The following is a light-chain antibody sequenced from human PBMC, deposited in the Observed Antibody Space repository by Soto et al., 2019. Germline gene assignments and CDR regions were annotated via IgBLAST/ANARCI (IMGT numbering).Light chain of an antibody. CDR1: SSDVGTYNL. CDR2: EGS. J-gene: IGLJ2*01. V-gene: IGLV2-23*01. CDR3: CSYAGSSTLV. Sequence: QFALTQPASVSGSPGQSITISCTGTSSDVGTYNLVSWYQRHPGKAPKLVIYEGSKRPSGLSNRFSGSKSGNTASLTISGLQAEDEADYYCCSYAGSSTLVFGGGTKVTDL.